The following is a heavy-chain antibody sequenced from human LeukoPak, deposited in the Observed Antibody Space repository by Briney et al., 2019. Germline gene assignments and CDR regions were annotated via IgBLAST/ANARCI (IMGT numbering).Heavy chain of an antibody. V-gene: IGHV3-48*01. Sequence: GGSLRLSCAASGFIFSNSNMNWVRQAPGKGLEWVSYISSGSSNVYYADSVKGRFTISRDNSKNTLYLQMNSLRAEDTALYYCAKSGRGLLRDFDSWGQGTLVTVSS. CDR1: GFIFSNSN. CDR2: ISSGSSNV. CDR3: AKSGRGLLRDFDS. J-gene: IGHJ4*02. D-gene: IGHD5-12*01.